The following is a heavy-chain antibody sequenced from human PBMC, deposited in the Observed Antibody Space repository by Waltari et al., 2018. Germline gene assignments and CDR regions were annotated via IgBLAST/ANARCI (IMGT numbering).Heavy chain of an antibody. Sequence: EEQLVETGGGSIKPGGSLRLSCALPGLSVDTEYLSWVRQTPGNRVEWVSIIYPAGKTYYADSVHGRYIISGHRSKTVLNLQMNRVRAEDTALYYCARVIRYDIGGFYGIASFHLWSQGTMLTVSS. CDR1: GLSVDTEY. D-gene: IGHD3-22*01. CDR3: ARVIRYDIGGFYGIASFHL. V-gene: IGHV3-53*02. J-gene: IGHJ3*01. CDR2: IYPAGKT.